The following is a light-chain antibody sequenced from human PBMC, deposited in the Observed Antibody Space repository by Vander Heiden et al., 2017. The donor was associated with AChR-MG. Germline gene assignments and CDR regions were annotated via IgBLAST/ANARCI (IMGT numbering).Light chain of an antibody. V-gene: IGLV1-44*01. CDR1: SSTIGYNT. Sequence: QSVLTQPPAASGTPGQRVTISCSGSSSTIGYNTVHWYQKLPGAAPKLLIFSNNERPSGVPDRFSGSKSGTSASLAIRGLQSEDEADYYCAAWDDGLKGPVFGGGTKLTVL. CDR3: AAWDDGLKGPV. CDR2: SNN. J-gene: IGLJ2*01.